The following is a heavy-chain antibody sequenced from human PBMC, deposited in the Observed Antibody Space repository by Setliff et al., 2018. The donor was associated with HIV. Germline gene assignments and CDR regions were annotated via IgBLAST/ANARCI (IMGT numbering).Heavy chain of an antibody. J-gene: IGHJ4*02. Sequence: PGGSLRLSCAVSGFTFSTYGMHWVRQAPGKGLEWVAFIRYTGSNKYYADSVKGRFTISRDNAKNSLYLQMNTLRAEDTAVYFCARSPYGDYGLDYWGQGTLVTVSS. D-gene: IGHD4-17*01. V-gene: IGHV3-30*02. CDR3: ARSPYGDYGLDY. CDR1: GFTFSTYG. CDR2: IRYTGSNK.